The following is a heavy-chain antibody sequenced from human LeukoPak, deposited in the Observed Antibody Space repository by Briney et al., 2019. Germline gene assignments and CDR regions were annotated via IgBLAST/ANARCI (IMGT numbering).Heavy chain of an antibody. CDR3: ARAGYYYDSSGYYPFDY. CDR2: IYSGGST. CDR1: GFTVSSNY. D-gene: IGHD3-22*01. V-gene: IGHV3-66*01. Sequence: GGSLRLSCAASGFTVSSNYMSRVRQAPGKGLEWVSLIYSGGSTYYADSVKGRFTISRDNSKNTLYLQMNSLRAEDTAVYYCARAGYYYDSSGYYPFDYWGQGTLVTVSS. J-gene: IGHJ4*02.